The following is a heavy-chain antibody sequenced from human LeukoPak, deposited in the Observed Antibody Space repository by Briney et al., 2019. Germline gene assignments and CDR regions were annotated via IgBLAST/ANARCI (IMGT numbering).Heavy chain of an antibody. CDR3: ARAYSSSWYWNWFDP. D-gene: IGHD6-13*01. J-gene: IGHJ5*02. CDR1: GYSISSGYY. Sequence: SETLSLTCTVSGYSISSGYYWGWIRPPPGKGLEWIGNIYPTGSTYYNPSLKSRVTISVDTSKNKFSLKLRSVSAAATAVYYCARAYSSSWYWNWFDPWGQGTLVTVSS. V-gene: IGHV4-38-2*02. CDR2: IYPTGST.